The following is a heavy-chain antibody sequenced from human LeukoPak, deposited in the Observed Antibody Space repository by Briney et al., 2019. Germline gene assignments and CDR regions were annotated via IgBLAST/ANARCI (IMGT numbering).Heavy chain of an antibody. CDR3: ARDHVVRGVTTRTLDY. CDR2: IIPILGIA. V-gene: IGHV1-69*04. CDR1: GGTFSSYA. Sequence: SVKVSCKASGGTFSSYAISWVRQAPGQGLEWMGRIIPILGIANYAQKFQGRVTITADKSTSTAYMELSSLRSEDTAVYYCARDHVVRGVTTRTLDYWGQGTLVTVSS. J-gene: IGHJ4*02. D-gene: IGHD3-10*01.